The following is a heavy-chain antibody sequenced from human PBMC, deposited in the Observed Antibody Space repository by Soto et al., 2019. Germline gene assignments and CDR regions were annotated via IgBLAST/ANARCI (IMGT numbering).Heavy chain of an antibody. Sequence: QEQLVESGGGVVQPGRSLRLSCAASGFNFSNYGMHWVRQAPGKGLEWVAVVWLDGSNRYYRDSVKGRFTISRDNSKNTLSLQMNILTAEDTAVYYCARDPIQIVCTVPRAPGYYFDFWGRGTLVTVSS. CDR3: ARDPIQIVCTVPRAPGYYFDF. J-gene: IGHJ4*02. CDR1: GFNFSNYG. V-gene: IGHV3-33*01. D-gene: IGHD5-18*01. CDR2: VWLDGSNR.